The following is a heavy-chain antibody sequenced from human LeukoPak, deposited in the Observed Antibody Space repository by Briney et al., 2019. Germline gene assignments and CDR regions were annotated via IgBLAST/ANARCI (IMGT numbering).Heavy chain of an antibody. D-gene: IGHD2-2*02. J-gene: IGHJ6*03. CDR3: ATGRNVVVPAAILLVEPWYYYYYMDV. CDR2: INHSGST. CDR1: AGSFSGYY. V-gene: IGHV4-34*01. Sequence: SETLSLTCAVYAGSFSGYYWSWIRQAPGKGLEWIGEINHSGSTNYNPSLKSRLSISVDTSINQLPLKLSSVTAADTAVYYCATGRNVVVPAAILLVEPWYYYYYMDVWGKGTTVTVSS.